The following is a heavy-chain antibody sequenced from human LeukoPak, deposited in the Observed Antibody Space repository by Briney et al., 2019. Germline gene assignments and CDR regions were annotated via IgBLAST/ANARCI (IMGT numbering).Heavy chain of an antibody. D-gene: IGHD6-19*01. CDR3: AKDLRGWGDGMDV. Sequence: GGSLRLSCAASGFTFDDYAMHWVRQAPGKGLEWVSGIRWNSGSIGYADSVKGRFTISRDNAKNSLYLQMNSLRAQDTALYYCAKDLRGWGDGMDVWGQGTTVTVSS. CDR2: IRWNSGSI. J-gene: IGHJ6*02. V-gene: IGHV3-9*01. CDR1: GFTFDDYA.